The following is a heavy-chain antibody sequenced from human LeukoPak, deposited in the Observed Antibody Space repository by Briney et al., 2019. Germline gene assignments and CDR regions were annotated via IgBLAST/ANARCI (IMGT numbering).Heavy chain of an antibody. D-gene: IGHD1-1*01. CDR3: AGDWRLRWFDP. Sequence: PSETLSLTCTVSGGSISSGDYYWSWIPQPPGKGLEWIGYIYYSGSTYYNPPLKSRVTISVDTSKNQFSLKLSSVTAADTAVYYCAGDWRLRWFDPWGQGTLVTVSS. CDR1: GGSISSGDYY. J-gene: IGHJ5*02. CDR2: IYYSGST. V-gene: IGHV4-30-4*01.